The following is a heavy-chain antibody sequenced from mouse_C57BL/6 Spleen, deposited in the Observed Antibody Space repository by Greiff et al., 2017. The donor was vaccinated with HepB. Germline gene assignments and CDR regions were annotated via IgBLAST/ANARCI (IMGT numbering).Heavy chain of an antibody. Sequence: QVQLQQPGAELVMPGASVKLSCKASGYTFTSYWMHWVKQRPGQGLEWIGEIDPSDSYTNYNQKFKGKSTLTVDKSSSTAYMQLSSLTSEDSAVYYCARCPSYYDGSSYEYFDVWGTGTTVTVSS. J-gene: IGHJ1*03. CDR3: ARCPSYYDGSSYEYFDV. CDR2: IDPSDSYT. CDR1: GYTFTSYW. D-gene: IGHD1-1*01. V-gene: IGHV1-69*01.